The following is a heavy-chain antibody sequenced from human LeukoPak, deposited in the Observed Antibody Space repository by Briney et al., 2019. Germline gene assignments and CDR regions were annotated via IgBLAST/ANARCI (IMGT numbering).Heavy chain of an antibody. CDR1: GDSVSTNGAA. J-gene: IGHJ3*02. CDR2: TYYRSKWYN. CDR3: ARVAAAGTDDAFDI. V-gene: IGHV6-1*01. D-gene: IGHD6-13*01. Sequence: SQTLSLTCAISGDSVSTNGAAAWNWFRQSPSRGLEWLGRTYYRSKWYNDYAVSVKSRITINPDTSKNQFSLQLNSVTPEDTAVYYCARVAAAGTDDAFDIWGQGTMVTVSS.